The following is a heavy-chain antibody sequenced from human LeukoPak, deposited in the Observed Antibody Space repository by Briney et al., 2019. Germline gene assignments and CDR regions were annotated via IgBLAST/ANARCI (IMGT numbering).Heavy chain of an antibody. Sequence: TSVKVSCKASGFTLTSSAMQWVRQARGQRLEWIGWIVVGGGNTNYAQKFKEKVTITRDMSTSTAYMELSSLRSEDTAVYYCAPLGGSGSYYYSYGMDVWGQGTTVTVSS. V-gene: IGHV1-58*02. CDR2: IVVGGGNT. CDR3: APLGGSGSYYYSYGMDV. D-gene: IGHD3-10*01. J-gene: IGHJ6*02. CDR1: GFTLTSSA.